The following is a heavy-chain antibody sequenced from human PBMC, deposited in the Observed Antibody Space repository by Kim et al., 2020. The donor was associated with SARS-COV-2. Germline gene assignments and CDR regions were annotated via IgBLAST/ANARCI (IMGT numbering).Heavy chain of an antibody. CDR2: MHPDGSEK. D-gene: IGHD1-1*01. V-gene: IGHV3-7*03. J-gene: IGHJ4*02. CDR3: VRGPHTRATTKE. Sequence: GGSLRLSCVTSGFTFTSHWMTWVRQAPGKGPEWVASMHPDGSEKYYVDSVKDRFTIFRDNHKNSLYLQMSSLRAEDTAVYYCVRGPHTRATTKEWGQGTL. CDR1: GFTFTSHW.